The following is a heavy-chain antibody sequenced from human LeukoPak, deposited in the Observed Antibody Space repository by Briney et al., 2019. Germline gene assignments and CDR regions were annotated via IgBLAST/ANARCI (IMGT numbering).Heavy chain of an antibody. CDR2: ISYDGSNK. V-gene: IGHV3-30*03. D-gene: IGHD3-22*01. J-gene: IGHJ3*02. Sequence: PGGSLRLSCAASGFTFSSYGMHWVRQAPGKGLEWVAVISYDGSNKYYADSVKGRFTISRDNAKNTVYLQMNSLRAEDTAVYYCAGYYDSSGYYRNQAFDIWGQGTMVTVSS. CDR1: GFTFSSYG. CDR3: AGYYDSSGYYRNQAFDI.